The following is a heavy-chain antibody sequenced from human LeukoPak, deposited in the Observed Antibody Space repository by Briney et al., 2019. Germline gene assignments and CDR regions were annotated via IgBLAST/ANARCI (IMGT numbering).Heavy chain of an antibody. Sequence: ASVKVSCKASGYTFAGYYIHWVRQAPGQGLEWMGWINPNSGGTNYAQKFQGRVTMTRDTSISTAYMELSRLRSDDTAVYYCARDYTVTCPFDYWGQGTLVTVSS. CDR2: INPNSGGT. V-gene: IGHV1-2*02. J-gene: IGHJ4*02. CDR1: GYTFAGYY. CDR3: ARDYTVTCPFDY. D-gene: IGHD4-17*01.